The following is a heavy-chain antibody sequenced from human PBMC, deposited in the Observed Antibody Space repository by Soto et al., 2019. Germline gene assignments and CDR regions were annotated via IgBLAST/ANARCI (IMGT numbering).Heavy chain of an antibody. CDR3: AHAAATDPYWESFSF. V-gene: IGHV2-5*01. CDR2: MYWNDDK. D-gene: IGHD1-26*01. CDR1: GFSLNTGGVG. J-gene: IGHJ4*02. Sequence: SGPTLVNPTQPLTLTCTFSGFSLNTGGVGVAWIRQPPGKALEWLTLMYWNDDKRYNPSLKRRLTLTADNSKNQVGLTMTNMDTVDTATYYCAHAAATDPYWESFSFWGMGILVTVS.